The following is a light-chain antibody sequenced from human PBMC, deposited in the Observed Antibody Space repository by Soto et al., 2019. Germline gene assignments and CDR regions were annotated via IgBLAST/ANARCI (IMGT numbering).Light chain of an antibody. J-gene: IGKJ1*01. Sequence: EIVLTQSPGTLSLSPGERATLSCRASQSVSSNYLAWYQQKPGQAPRLLIYGASSRATDIPDRFSGSGSGTDFTLTISRLEPEDFAVYYCQQFRTFGQGTKVEIK. CDR2: GAS. CDR1: QSVSSNY. CDR3: QQFRT. V-gene: IGKV3-20*01.